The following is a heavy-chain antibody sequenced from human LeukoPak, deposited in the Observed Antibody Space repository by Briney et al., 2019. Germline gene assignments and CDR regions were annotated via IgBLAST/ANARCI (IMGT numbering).Heavy chain of an antibody. Sequence: PSETLSLTCTVSGGSISSYYWSWIRQPPGKGLEWIGYIYYSGSTNYNPSLKSRVTISVDTSKNQFSLKLSSVTAADTAVYYCARTSDPGGYYYYYYMDVWAKGTTVTVSS. J-gene: IGHJ6*03. V-gene: IGHV4-59*01. CDR3: ARTSDPGGYYYYYYMDV. D-gene: IGHD3-16*01. CDR2: IYYSGST. CDR1: GGSISSYY.